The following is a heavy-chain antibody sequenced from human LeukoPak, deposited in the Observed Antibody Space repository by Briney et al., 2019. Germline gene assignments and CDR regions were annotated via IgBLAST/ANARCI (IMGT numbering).Heavy chain of an antibody. V-gene: IGHV3-74*01. CDR2: INSDGSST. J-gene: IGHJ4*02. CDR1: GFTFSSYW. Sequence: PGGSLRLSCAASGFTFSSYWMHWVRQAPGKGLVWVSRINSDGSSTSYADSVKGRFTISRDNAKNTLYLQMNSLRAEDTAVYYCARQPRLWSSGWYHDYWGQGTLVTVSS. CDR3: ARQPRLWSSGWYHDY. D-gene: IGHD6-19*01.